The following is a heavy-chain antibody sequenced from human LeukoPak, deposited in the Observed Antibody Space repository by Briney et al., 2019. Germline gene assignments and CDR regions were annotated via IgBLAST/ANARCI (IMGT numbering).Heavy chain of an antibody. D-gene: IGHD2-2*01. CDR2: ISSSGSTI. V-gene: IGHV3-48*03. Sequence: GGSLRLSCAASGFTFSSYEMNWVRQAPGKGLEWVSCISSSGSTIYYADSVKGRFTISRDNAKNSLYLQMNSLRAEDTAVYYCARDGVPAARDLWGQGTMVIVSS. CDR3: ARDGVPAARDL. CDR1: GFTFSSYE. J-gene: IGHJ3*01.